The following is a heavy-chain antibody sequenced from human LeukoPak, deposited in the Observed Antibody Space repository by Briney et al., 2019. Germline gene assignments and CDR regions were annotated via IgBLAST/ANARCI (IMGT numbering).Heavy chain of an antibody. J-gene: IGHJ6*03. V-gene: IGHV3-15*01. CDR1: GASFSSSSYSW. D-gene: IGHD4-17*01. CDR2: IKSKTDGGTT. Sequence: PSETLSLTCAVSGASFSSSSYSWSWVRQAPGKGLEWVGRIKSKTDGGTTDYAAPVKGRFTITRDDSKNTIYLQMNSLKTEDTALYYCTTAPYGNYYYYYMDVWGKGTTVTVSS. CDR3: TTAPYGNYYYYYMDV.